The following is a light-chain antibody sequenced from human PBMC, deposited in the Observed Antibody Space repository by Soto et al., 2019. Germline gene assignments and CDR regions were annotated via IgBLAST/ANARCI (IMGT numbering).Light chain of an antibody. J-gene: IGLJ1*01. CDR3: ALWEESLNGHV. V-gene: IGLV1-44*01. CDR1: TSNIGDNT. CDR2: VND. Sequence: QSVLTQPPSASGTPGQRVTISCSASTSNIGDNTVGWYQHLPGSAPKVLIYVNDQRPSGVPDRFSGSSSGNSTSLAISGFKSLDKADYYWALWEESLNGHVFATGTKVTAL.